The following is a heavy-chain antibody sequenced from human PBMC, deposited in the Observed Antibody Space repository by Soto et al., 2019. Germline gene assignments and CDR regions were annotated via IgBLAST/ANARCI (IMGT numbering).Heavy chain of an antibody. J-gene: IGHJ5*02. CDR1: GFIFSSYV. D-gene: IGHD6-19*01. Sequence: EEQLLESGEGLVQPGGSLRLSCAASGFIFSSYVMSWVRQAPGKGLEWVAVIGAAGSSTYYADYVKGRFTISRDNSRNTLYLQMTSLRAEDTAVYYCAKDISSGWIKNWFHPWGQGTLVTVSS. CDR2: IGAAGSST. CDR3: AKDISSGWIKNWFHP. V-gene: IGHV3-23*01.